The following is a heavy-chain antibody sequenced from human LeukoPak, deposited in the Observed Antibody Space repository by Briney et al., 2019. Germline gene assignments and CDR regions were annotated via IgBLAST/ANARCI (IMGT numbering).Heavy chain of an antibody. CDR3: ARVNILAGALDY. CDR2: ISSSSSYI. D-gene: IGHD1-26*01. CDR1: GFTFSSYS. V-gene: IGHV3-21*01. Sequence: GGSLRLSCAASGFTFSSYSMNWVRQAPGKGLEWVSSISSSSSYIYYVDSVKGRFTISRDNAKNSLYLQMNSLRAEDTAVYYCARVNILAGALDYWGQGTLVTVSS. J-gene: IGHJ4*02.